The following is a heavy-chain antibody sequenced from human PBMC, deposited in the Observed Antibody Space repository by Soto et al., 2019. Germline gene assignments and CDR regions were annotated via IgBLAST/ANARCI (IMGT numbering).Heavy chain of an antibody. CDR3: ARVHQHHIRFDH. J-gene: IGHJ5*02. CDR1: GDSIGNALFF. V-gene: IGHV4-39*02. Sequence: PSETLSLTCTVSGDSIGNALFFWGWIRQPPGKGLEWIGSIYYRGNTYYNPSLKSRVTVSLDTSKNQFSLNLRSVTAADTAVYFFARVHQHHIRFDHWGQGSLVPVSS. CDR2: IYYRGNT. D-gene: IGHD2-2*01.